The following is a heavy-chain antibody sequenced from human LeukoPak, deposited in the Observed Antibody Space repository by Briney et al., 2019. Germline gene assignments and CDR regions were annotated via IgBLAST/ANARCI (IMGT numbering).Heavy chain of an antibody. CDR3: ARGGGFLDH. J-gene: IGHJ4*02. D-gene: IGHD2-15*01. V-gene: IGHV3-7*01. Sequence: GGSLRLSCGASGFTFSSYWLSWVRQAPGRGLVWLAKIMQDGSEKNYVDSVKGRFTISRDNAKNSLYLQMNSLRAGDTAVYYCARGGGFLDHWGQGTLVTVSS. CDR1: GFTFSSYW. CDR2: IMQDGSEK.